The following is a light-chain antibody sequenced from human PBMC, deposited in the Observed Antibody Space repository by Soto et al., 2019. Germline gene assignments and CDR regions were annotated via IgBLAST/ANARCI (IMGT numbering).Light chain of an antibody. CDR3: SSYAGRITLV. J-gene: IGLJ2*01. Sequence: QSVLTQTASVSGSPGQSITMSCTGSRSDVGGYNLVSWYQQHPGKAPKLLISDDNKRPSGVSDRFSGSKSGNTASLRISGLQAEDEGDYYCSSYAGRITLVFGGGTKLTVL. V-gene: IGLV2-23*01. CDR1: RSDVGGYNL. CDR2: DDN.